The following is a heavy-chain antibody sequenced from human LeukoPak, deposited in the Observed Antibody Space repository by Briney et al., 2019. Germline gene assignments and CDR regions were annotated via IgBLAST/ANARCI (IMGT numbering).Heavy chain of an antibody. J-gene: IGHJ6*03. CDR3: ARGSYYGSGSGYYYYYMDV. D-gene: IGHD3-10*01. CDR1: GGSISSYY. Sequence: PSETLSLTCTVSGGSISSYYWSWIRQPPGKGLEWIGYIYYSGSTNYNPSLKSRVTISVDTSKNQFSLKLSSVTAADTAVYYCARGSYYGSGSGYYYYYMDVWGKGTTVTISS. CDR2: IYYSGST. V-gene: IGHV4-59*01.